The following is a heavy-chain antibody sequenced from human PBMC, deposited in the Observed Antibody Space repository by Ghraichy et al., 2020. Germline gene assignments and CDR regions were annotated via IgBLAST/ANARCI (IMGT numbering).Heavy chain of an antibody. CDR3: ARGGQQLISILDY. CDR1: GGSVSSGSYY. V-gene: IGHV4-61*01. J-gene: IGHJ4*02. CDR2: IYYSGST. Sequence: SETLSLTCTVSGGSVSSGSYYWSWIRQPPGKGLEWIGYIYYSGSTNYNPSLKSRVTISVDTSKNQFSLKLSSVTAADTAVYYCARGGQQLISILDYWGQGTLVTVSS. D-gene: IGHD6-13*01.